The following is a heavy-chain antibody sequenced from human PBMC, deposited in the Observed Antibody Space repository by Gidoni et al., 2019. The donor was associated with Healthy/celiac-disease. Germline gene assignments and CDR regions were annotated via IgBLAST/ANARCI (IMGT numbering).Heavy chain of an antibody. J-gene: IGHJ3*02. D-gene: IGHD4-17*01. Sequence: EVQPVESGGGLVQHGRSLRLSSAASGSTYEDSAMHWVRQAPGTGLEWVSGISWNSGSIGYADSVKGRFTISRDNAKNSRYLQMNSLRAEDTALYYCAKDMCYGGPLRGAFDIWGQGTMVTVSS. V-gene: IGHV3-9*01. CDR3: AKDMCYGGPLRGAFDI. CDR1: GSTYEDSA. CDR2: ISWNSGSI.